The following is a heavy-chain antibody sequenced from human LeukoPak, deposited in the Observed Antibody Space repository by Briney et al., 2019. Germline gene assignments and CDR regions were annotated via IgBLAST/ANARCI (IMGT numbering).Heavy chain of an antibody. CDR3: ARDLIAVRPGWFDP. J-gene: IGHJ5*02. V-gene: IGHV1-18*01. Sequence: GASVKVSCKASGYTFTTYGISWVRQAPGRGLEWMGWISTYNGNTNYAQQFQGRVTMTTDTSMSTTYMELRSLRSDDTAVYYCARDLIAVRPGWFDPWGQGSLVTVSS. CDR1: GYTFTTYG. D-gene: IGHD6-6*01. CDR2: ISTYNGNT.